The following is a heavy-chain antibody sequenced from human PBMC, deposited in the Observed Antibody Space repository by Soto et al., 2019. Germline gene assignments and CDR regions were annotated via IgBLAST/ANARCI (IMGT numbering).Heavy chain of an antibody. Sequence: GGSLRLSCAASRFTFSSYGMHWVRQAPGKGLEWVAVISYDGSNKYYADSVKGRFTISRDNSKNTLYLQMNSLRAEDTAVYYCARPYCSSTSCYPLYYYYYGMDVWGQGTTVTVS. CDR3: ARPYCSSTSCYPLYYYYYGMDV. CDR2: ISYDGSNK. D-gene: IGHD2-2*01. CDR1: RFTFSSYG. J-gene: IGHJ6*02. V-gene: IGHV3-30*03.